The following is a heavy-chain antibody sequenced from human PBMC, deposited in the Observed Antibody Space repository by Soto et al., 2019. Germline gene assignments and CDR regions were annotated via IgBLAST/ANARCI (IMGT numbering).Heavy chain of an antibody. CDR3: ARGHGVIIGAMDV. J-gene: IGHJ6*02. CDR1: GYRFETYA. D-gene: IGHD3-3*01. CDR2: IRAYNIDT. Sequence: ASVKVSCKSSGYRFETYAMSWVRQAPGQGLEWMGWIRAYNIDTYYAQKFRDRVTMTTDTSTGTAYMELRSLRSDDTAVYYCARGHGVIIGAMDVWGQGTTVTVS. V-gene: IGHV1-18*01.